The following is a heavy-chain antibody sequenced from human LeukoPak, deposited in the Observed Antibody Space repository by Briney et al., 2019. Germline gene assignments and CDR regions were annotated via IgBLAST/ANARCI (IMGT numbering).Heavy chain of an antibody. V-gene: IGHV4-59*01. CDR1: GGSISSYY. D-gene: IGHD6-13*01. CDR2: IYYSGST. Sequence: PSETLSLTCTVSGGSISSYYWSWIRQPPGKGLEWIGYIYYSGSTNYNPSLKSRVTISVDTSKNQFSLKLSSVTAADTAVYYCARERGYSSSWYGGLEYWGQGTLVTVSS. CDR3: ARERGYSSSWYGGLEY. J-gene: IGHJ4*02.